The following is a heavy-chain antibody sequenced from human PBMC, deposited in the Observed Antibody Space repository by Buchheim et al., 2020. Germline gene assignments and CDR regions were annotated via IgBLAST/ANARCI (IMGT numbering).Heavy chain of an antibody. D-gene: IGHD2-2*01. V-gene: IGHV4-34*01. CDR1: GGSFSGFY. Sequence: QVQLQQWGAGLLKPSATLSLTCGVSGGSFSGFYWSWIRQSPGKGLEWIGEINHNGGTNYNPSLKSRVTLSVDTSKKQFSLKLTSETAADTAVYFCARRPTARLYYYYYYMDVWGKGTT. J-gene: IGHJ6*03. CDR3: ARRPTARLYYYYYYMDV. CDR2: INHNGGT.